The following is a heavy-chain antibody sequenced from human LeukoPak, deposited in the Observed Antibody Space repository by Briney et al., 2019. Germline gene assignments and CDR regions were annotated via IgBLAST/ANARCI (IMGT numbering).Heavy chain of an antibody. D-gene: IGHD1-26*01. V-gene: IGHV4-4*02. J-gene: IGHJ4*02. CDR1: GGSITTTNF. Sequence: SGTLSLTCGVSGGSITTTNFWSWVRQPSGGGLEWIGEISLAGRTRYNPSLESRVTISIDKSKNHLYLNLDSVTAADTAVYYCSRESGPFCPFGHWGQGTLVAVTS. CDR3: SRESGPFCPFGH. CDR2: ISLAGRT.